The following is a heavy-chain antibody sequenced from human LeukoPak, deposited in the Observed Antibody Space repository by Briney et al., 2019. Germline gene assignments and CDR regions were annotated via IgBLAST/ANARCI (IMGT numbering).Heavy chain of an antibody. CDR3: AAGRFGSGWDS. CDR1: GSAFSNG. CDR2: VGTAGET. V-gene: IGHV3-23*01. D-gene: IGHD6-19*01. Sequence: GGSLRLSCAASGSAFSNGVNWVRQAPGKGLEWVSGVGTAGETYSADPMKGRFTVSRDNSKNTLYLQMNSLKGDDTAVYYCAAGRFGSGWDSWGQGTLVTVSS. J-gene: IGHJ4*02.